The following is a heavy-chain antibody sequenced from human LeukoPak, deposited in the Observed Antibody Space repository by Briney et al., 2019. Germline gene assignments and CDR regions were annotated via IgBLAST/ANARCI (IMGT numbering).Heavy chain of an antibody. CDR3: ARGGPSIGQSWFDP. Sequence: GESLKISCKGSGYTFTNYWIGWVRQMPGKGLEWMGWINPNSGGTNYAQKFQGRVTMTRDTSITTAYMELSRLRSDDTAVYYCARGGPSIGQSWFDPWGQGTLVTVSS. CDR1: GYTFTNYW. J-gene: IGHJ5*02. D-gene: IGHD6-25*01. CDR2: INPNSGGT. V-gene: IGHV1-2*02.